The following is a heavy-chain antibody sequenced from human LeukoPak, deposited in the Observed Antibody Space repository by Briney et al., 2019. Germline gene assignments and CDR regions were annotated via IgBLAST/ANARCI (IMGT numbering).Heavy chain of an antibody. CDR2: ISSSSSTI. D-gene: IGHD6-19*01. CDR1: GFTFSSYS. Sequence: GGSLRLSCAASGFTFSSYSMNWVRQAPGKGLGWVSYISSSSSTIYYADSVKGRFTISRDNAKNSLYLQMNSLRAEDTAVYYCARGPGGAVAPFCDYWGQGTLVTVSS. J-gene: IGHJ4*02. V-gene: IGHV3-48*01. CDR3: ARGPGGAVAPFCDY.